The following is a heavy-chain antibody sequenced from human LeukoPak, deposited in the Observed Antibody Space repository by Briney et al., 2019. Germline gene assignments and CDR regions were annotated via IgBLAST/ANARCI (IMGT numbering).Heavy chain of an antibody. V-gene: IGHV1-3*01. D-gene: IGHD5-18*01. J-gene: IGHJ4*02. Sequence: ASVKVSCKASGYTFTNYAMHWVRQAPGQRLEWMGWINAGNGNTKYSQKFQGRVTITRDTSTDTAYMELSSLRSEDTAVYYCATVDTAMVTSKGYWGQGTLVTVSS. CDR3: ATVDTAMVTSKGY. CDR1: GYTFTNYA. CDR2: INAGNGNT.